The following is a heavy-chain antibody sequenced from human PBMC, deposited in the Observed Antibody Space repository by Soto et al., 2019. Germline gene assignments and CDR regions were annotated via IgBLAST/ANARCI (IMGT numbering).Heavy chain of an antibody. CDR2: ISASGGST. Sequence: EVQLLESGGGLVQPGGSLRLSCAASGFSFSSYAMNWVRQAPGKGLEWVSAISASGGSTYYADSVKGRFTISRDNSKNTLSLEMKSPRAEHTAVYYCAKLSGGNYFYYAVDVWGQGTTVTVSS. V-gene: IGHV3-23*01. D-gene: IGHD2-15*01. CDR3: AKLSGGNYFYYAVDV. CDR1: GFSFSSYA. J-gene: IGHJ6*02.